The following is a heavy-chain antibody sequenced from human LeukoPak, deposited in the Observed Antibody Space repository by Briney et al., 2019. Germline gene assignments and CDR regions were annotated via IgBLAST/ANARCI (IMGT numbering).Heavy chain of an antibody. D-gene: IGHD3-22*01. CDR1: GITLSNYG. Sequence: GALRLSCAVSGITLSNYGMSWVRQAPGKGLEWVAGISDSGGSTKYADSEKGRFTISRDSRKNTLYLHMNSLRAEDTAVYFCAKRGVVIRVILVGFHKEAYYFDSWGQGALVTVSS. J-gene: IGHJ4*02. CDR2: ISDSGGST. CDR3: AKRGVVIRVILVGFHKEAYYFDS. V-gene: IGHV3-23*01.